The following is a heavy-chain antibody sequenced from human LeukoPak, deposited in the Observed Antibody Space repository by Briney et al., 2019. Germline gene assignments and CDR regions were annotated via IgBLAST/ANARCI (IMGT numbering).Heavy chain of an antibody. CDR1: GFTFDDYG. Sequence: GGSLRLSCAVSGFTFDDYGMSWVRQAPGKGMEWVSGINWNGGSTGYADSVKGRFTISRDNAKNSLYLQMNSLRAEDTALYYCAREERVLRFLEWLLPLDYWGQGTLVTVSS. CDR3: AREERVLRFLEWLLPLDY. D-gene: IGHD3-3*01. J-gene: IGHJ4*02. V-gene: IGHV3-20*04. CDR2: INWNGGST.